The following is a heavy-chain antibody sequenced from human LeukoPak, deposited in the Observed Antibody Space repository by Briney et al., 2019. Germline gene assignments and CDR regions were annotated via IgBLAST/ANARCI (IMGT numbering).Heavy chain of an antibody. CDR3: ARESSYDILTGYWYYYYYMDV. V-gene: IGHV1-8*01. CDR1: GYTFTSYD. Sequence: ASVKVSCKASGYTFTSYDINWVRQATGQGLEWMGWMNPNSGNTGYAQKFQGRVTMTRNTSISTAYMELSSLRSDDTAVYYCARESSYDILTGYWYYYYYMDVWGKGTTVTVSS. D-gene: IGHD3-9*01. J-gene: IGHJ6*03. CDR2: MNPNSGNT.